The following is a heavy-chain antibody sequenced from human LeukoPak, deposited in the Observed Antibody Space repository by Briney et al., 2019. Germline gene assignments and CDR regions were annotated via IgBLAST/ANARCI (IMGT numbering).Heavy chain of an antibody. J-gene: IGHJ4*02. Sequence: SETLSLTCTVSGGSISSYYWSWIRRPPGKGLEWIGYIYYSGSTNYNPSLKSRVTISVDTSKNQFSLKLSSVTAADTAVYYCARDGAYCSSTSCYLSAGIDYWGQGTLVTVSS. CDR2: IYYSGST. D-gene: IGHD2-2*01. CDR3: ARDGAYCSSTSCYLSAGIDY. V-gene: IGHV4-59*01. CDR1: GGSISSYY.